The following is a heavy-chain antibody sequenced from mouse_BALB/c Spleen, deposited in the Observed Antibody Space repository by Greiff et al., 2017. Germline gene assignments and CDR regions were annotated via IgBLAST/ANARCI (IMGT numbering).Heavy chain of an antibody. D-gene: IGHD1-1*01. CDR1: GYAFSSYW. Sequence: QVQLQQSGAELVRPGSSVKISCKASGYAFSSYWMNWVKQRPGQGLEWFGQIYPGDGVTNYNGKFKGKATLTADKSSSTAYMQLSSLTSEDSAVYFCAREGLYGPFAYWGQGTLVTVSA. J-gene: IGHJ3*01. CDR3: AREGLYGPFAY. V-gene: IGHV1-80*01. CDR2: IYPGDGVT.